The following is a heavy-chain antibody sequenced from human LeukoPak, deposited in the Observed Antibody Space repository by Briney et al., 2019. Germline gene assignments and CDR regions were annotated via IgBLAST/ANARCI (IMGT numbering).Heavy chain of an antibody. CDR3: ARGGGESSSSQDYDY. CDR2: INHSGRT. CDR1: GGSFSGYY. D-gene: IGHD6-6*01. Sequence: SETLSLTCAVYGGSFSGYYWSWIRQPPGKGLEWIGEINHSGRTNHNPSLKSRVTISVDTSKNQFSLRLSSVTAADTAVYYCARGGGESSSSQDYDYWGQGTLVTVSS. J-gene: IGHJ4*02. V-gene: IGHV4-34*01.